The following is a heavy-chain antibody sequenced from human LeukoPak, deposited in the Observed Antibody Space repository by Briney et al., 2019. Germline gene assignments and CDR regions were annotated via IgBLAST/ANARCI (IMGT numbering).Heavy chain of an antibody. V-gene: IGHV4-38-2*02. CDR3: AREYYDSNKAPAFDI. CDR1: DYSISSGYY. D-gene: IGHD3-22*01. CDR2: IYHSGTT. J-gene: IGHJ3*02. Sequence: SETLSLTCTVSDYSISSGYYWGWIRQPPGKGLEWIGTIYHSGTTFYNPSLQSRVTVSLDTSKNQFSLKLSSVTAADTAVYYCAREYYDSNKAPAFDIWGQGTMVTVSS.